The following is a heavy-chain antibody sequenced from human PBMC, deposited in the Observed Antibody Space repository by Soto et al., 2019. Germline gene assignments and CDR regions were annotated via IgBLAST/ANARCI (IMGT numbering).Heavy chain of an antibody. CDR2: IYYSGST. CDR3: ARRPLGSSTSPYFQH. J-gene: IGHJ1*01. CDR1: GGSISSSSYY. V-gene: IGHV4-39*01. D-gene: IGHD6-13*01. Sequence: SETLSLTCTVSGGSISSSSYYWGWIRQPPGKGLEWIGSIYYSGSTYYNPSLKSRVTISVDTSKNQFSLKLSSVTAADTAVYYCARRPLGSSTSPYFQHWGQGTLVTVSS.